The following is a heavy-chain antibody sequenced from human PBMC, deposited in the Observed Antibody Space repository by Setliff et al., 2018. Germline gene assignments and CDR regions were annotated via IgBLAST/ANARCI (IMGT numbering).Heavy chain of an antibody. CDR1: GGTFSSYA. V-gene: IGHV1-69*05. J-gene: IGHJ6*03. CDR3: ARDVLQFLEWLFVPEGMDV. Sequence: SVKVSCKASGGTFSSYANSWVRQAPGQVLEWMGGIIPIFGTANYAQKFQGRVTITRDTSASTAYMELRSLRSEDTAVYYCARDVLQFLEWLFVPEGMDVWGKGTTVTVSS. CDR2: IIPIFGTA. D-gene: IGHD3-3*01.